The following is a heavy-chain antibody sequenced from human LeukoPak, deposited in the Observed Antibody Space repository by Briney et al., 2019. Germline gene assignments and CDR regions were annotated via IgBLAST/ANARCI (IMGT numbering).Heavy chain of an antibody. CDR3: AKSAYYDASGYYREYYFDY. Sequence: GGSLRLSCAASGFTFSSYAMSWVRQAPGKGLEWVSAISGSGGSTYYADSVKGRFTISRDNSKNTLYLQMNSLRAEDTAVYYCAKSAYYDASGYYREYYFDYWGQGTLVTVSS. CDR1: GFTFSSYA. V-gene: IGHV3-23*01. J-gene: IGHJ4*02. CDR2: ISGSGGST. D-gene: IGHD3-22*01.